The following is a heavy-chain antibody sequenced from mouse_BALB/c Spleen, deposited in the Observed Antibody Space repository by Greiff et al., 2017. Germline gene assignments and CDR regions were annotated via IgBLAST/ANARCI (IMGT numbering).Heavy chain of an antibody. CDR2: INPSNGGT. V-gene: IGHV1S81*02. CDR3: TRGYYGRWYFDV. CDR1: GYTFTSYY. D-gene: IGHD1-1*01. J-gene: IGHJ1*01. Sequence: QVQLQQSGAELVKPGASVKLSCKASGYTFTSYYMYWVKQRPGQGLEWIGEINPSNGGTNFNEKFKSKATLTVDKSSSTAYMQLSSLTSEDSAAYYCTRGYYGRWYFDVWGAGTTVTVSS.